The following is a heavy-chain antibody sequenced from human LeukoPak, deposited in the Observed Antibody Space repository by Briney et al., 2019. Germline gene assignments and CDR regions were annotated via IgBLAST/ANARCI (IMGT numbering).Heavy chain of an antibody. J-gene: IGHJ3*02. V-gene: IGHV3-9*03. D-gene: IGHD1/OR15-1a*01. CDR2: ISWNSGSI. CDR1: GFTFDDYA. Sequence: GGSLRLSCAASGFTFDDYAMHWVRHAPGKGLEWVSGISWNSGSIGYADSVKGRFTISRDNAKNSLYLQMNSLRAEDMALYYCAKDTPGRGTGAFDIWGQGTMVTVSS. CDR3: AKDTPGRGTGAFDI.